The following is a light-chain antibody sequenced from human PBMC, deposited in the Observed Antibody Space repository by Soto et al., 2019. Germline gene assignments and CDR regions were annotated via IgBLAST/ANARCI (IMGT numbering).Light chain of an antibody. V-gene: IGKV1-5*03. CDR3: QQYSGFLWP. J-gene: IGKJ1*01. CDR2: RAS. CDR1: QNISNW. Sequence: DIQMTQSPSTLSASVGDRVTITCRASQNISNWLAWYQQKPGKAPRVLIYRASSLESGVPSRFSGSGSGTEFTLTINSLQPDDFATYYCQQYSGFLWPFGQGTKVDIK.